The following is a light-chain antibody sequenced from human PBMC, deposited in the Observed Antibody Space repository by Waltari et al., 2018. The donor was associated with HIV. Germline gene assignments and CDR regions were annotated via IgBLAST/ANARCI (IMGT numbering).Light chain of an antibody. CDR2: GKN. CDR3: NSRDSSGNHAEV. V-gene: IGLV3-19*01. CDR1: SLRSYY. J-gene: IGLJ3*02. Sequence: SSELTQDPAVSVALGQTVRLTCQGDSLRSYYASWYQQKPGQAPVLVIYGKNNRPSGIPDRFSGSSSGNTASLTITGAQAEDEADYYCNSRDSSGNHAEVFGGGTKLTVL.